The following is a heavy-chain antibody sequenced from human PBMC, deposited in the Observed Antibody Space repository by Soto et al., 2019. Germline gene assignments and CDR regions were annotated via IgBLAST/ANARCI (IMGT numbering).Heavy chain of an antibody. Sequence: QVQLVESGGGVVQPGRSLRLSCAASGFTFSSYGMHWVRQAPGKGLEWVAVIWYDGSNKYYADSVKGRFTISRDNSKNTLYLQMNRLRGEDTAVYYCARGPVPLGTTVTAPDYWGQGTLVTVSS. CDR1: GFTFSSYG. V-gene: IGHV3-33*01. J-gene: IGHJ4*02. CDR2: IWYDGSNK. D-gene: IGHD4-17*01. CDR3: ARGPVPLGTTVTAPDY.